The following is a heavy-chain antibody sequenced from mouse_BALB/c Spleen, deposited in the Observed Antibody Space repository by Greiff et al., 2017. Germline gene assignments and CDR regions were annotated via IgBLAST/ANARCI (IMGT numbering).Heavy chain of an antibody. CDR3: ASRDGNPVDY. Sequence: QVQLQQSGAELVRPGASVSMSCTASGFTFTSYTVHWVKQRPGQGLEWIGYIYPGSGYTNYDQKFKDKATLTANKSSSTAYMQLSSLTSEDAAVYYYASRDGNPVDYWGQGTTLTVSS. V-gene: IGHV1-4*01. CDR1: GFTFTSYT. J-gene: IGHJ4*01. CDR2: IYPGSGYT. D-gene: IGHD2-1*01.